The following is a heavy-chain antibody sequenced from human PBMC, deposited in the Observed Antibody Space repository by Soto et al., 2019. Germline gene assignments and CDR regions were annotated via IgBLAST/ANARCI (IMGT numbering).Heavy chain of an antibody. CDR2: IHYSGRT. CDR1: GGSITSGAYY. J-gene: IGHJ5*02. CDR3: ARYYFDSSGYSNWFDP. Sequence: KTXETLSLTCAVSGGSITSGAYYGTWIRQHPGKGLEWIAYIHYSGRTHYNPSLKSRVTISVDTSNNQFSLKLSSVTAADTAVYYCARYYFDSSGYSNWFDPWGQGTLVTVSS. D-gene: IGHD3-22*01. V-gene: IGHV4-31*11.